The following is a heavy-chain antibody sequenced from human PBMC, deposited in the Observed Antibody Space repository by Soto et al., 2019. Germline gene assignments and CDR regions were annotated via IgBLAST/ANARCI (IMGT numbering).Heavy chain of an antibody. Sequence: EVQLVESGGGLVQPGGSLRLSCAASGFTFGKYWMHWVRQAPGKGLVWVSRINDYMTTINYADSVRGRFTISRDNTRNTLFLPMNSLTVEDTAVYYCTREGLEPFDFWGQGVLVTVSS. D-gene: IGHD1-1*01. J-gene: IGHJ4*02. V-gene: IGHV3-74*01. CDR2: INDYMTTI. CDR1: GFTFGKYW. CDR3: TREGLEPFDF.